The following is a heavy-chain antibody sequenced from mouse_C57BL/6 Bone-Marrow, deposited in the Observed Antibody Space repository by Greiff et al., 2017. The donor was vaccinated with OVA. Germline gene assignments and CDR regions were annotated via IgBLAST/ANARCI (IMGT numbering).Heavy chain of an antibody. J-gene: IGHJ2*01. CDR1: GYTFTSYW. CDR3: ARGFYGLYYCDY. D-gene: IGHD1-1*02. Sequence: VQLQQPGAELVRPGTSVKLSCKASGYTFTSYWMHWVKQRPGQGLEWIGVIDPSDSYTNYNQKFKGKATLTVDTSSSTAYMQLGSLTSEGSAVYYCARGFYGLYYCDYWGRGTTLTVSS. V-gene: IGHV1-59*01. CDR2: IDPSDSYT.